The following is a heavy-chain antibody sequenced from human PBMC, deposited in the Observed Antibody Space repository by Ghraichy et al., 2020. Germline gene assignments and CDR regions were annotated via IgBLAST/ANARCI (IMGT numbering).Heavy chain of an antibody. J-gene: IGHJ4*02. CDR1: GFTFSGYA. D-gene: IGHD6-19*01. CDR3: AKTGDSGWFYDY. V-gene: IGHV3-23*01. CDR2: ITWNSAST. Sequence: LSLTCAASGFTFSGYAMSWVRQAPGKGLEWVSTITWNSASTRYADSVKGWSTISRDNYKNAVYLQVTSLREDDTAVYFCAKTGDSGWFYDYWGRGTLVTVSS.